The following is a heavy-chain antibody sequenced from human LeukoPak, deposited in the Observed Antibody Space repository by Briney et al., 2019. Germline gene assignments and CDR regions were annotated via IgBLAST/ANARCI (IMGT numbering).Heavy chain of an antibody. V-gene: IGHV4-38-2*02. CDR1: GYSISSGYY. CDR2: IYHSGIT. CDR3: ARVPTVTTPAYYYYMDV. Sequence: SETLSLTCTVSGYSISSGYYWGWIRQPPGKGLECIGIIYHSGITYYNPSLKSRVTISVDTSKNQFSLKLSSVTAADTAVYYCARVPTVTTPAYYYYMDVWGKGTTVTISS. J-gene: IGHJ6*03. D-gene: IGHD4-17*01.